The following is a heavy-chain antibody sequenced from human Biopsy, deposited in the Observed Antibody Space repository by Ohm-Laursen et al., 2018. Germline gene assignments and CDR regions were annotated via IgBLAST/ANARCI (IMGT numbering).Heavy chain of an antibody. V-gene: IGHV4-59*01. J-gene: IGHJ6*02. CDR2: ISHSGHT. CDR1: SASINLYY. CDR3: ARDRIAYCTATSCDNFGLDV. Sequence: SETLSLTCTVSSASINLYYWGWIRQSPGKGLEWIGYISHSGHTNYNPSLKSRLTMSVDTSKNQFSLKLTSVTAADTAVYYCARDRIAYCTATSCDNFGLDVWGQGTTVTVSS. D-gene: IGHD2-8*02.